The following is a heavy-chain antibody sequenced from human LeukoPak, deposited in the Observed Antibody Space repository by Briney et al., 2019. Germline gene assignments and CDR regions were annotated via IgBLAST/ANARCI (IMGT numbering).Heavy chain of an antibody. J-gene: IGHJ4*02. V-gene: IGHV3-33*01. CDR1: GFTFSSYG. Sequence: GGSLGLSCAASGFTFSSYGMPWVRQAPGKGLEWVAVIWYDGSNKYYADSVKGRFTISRDNSKNTLYLQMNSLRAEDTAVYYCARDSSSQSDEYYFDYWGQGTLVTVSS. CDR3: ARDSSSQSDEYYFDY. D-gene: IGHD6-13*01. CDR2: IWYDGSNK.